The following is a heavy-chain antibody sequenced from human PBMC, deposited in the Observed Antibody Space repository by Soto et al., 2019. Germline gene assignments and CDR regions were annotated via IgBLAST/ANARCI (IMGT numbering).Heavy chain of an antibody. CDR2: IYYSGST. CDR1: GGSISSGDYY. D-gene: IGHD4-17*01. Sequence: KPSETLSLTCTVSGGSISSGDYYWSWIRQPPGKGLEWIGYIYYSGSTYYNPSLKSRVTISVDTSKNQFSLKLSSVTAADTAVYYCARDLSDYGFDYWGQGTLVTVSS. J-gene: IGHJ4*02. CDR3: ARDLSDYGFDY. V-gene: IGHV4-30-4*01.